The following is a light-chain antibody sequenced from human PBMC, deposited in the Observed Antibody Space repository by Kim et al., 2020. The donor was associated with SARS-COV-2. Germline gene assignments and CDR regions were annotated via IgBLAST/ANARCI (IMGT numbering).Light chain of an antibody. J-gene: IGKJ3*01. CDR2: AAS. CDR1: QSSTKF. V-gene: IGKV1-39*01. CDR3: QQSYSIPRT. Sequence: ASVGDRVTITCRASQSSTKFLNWYQQKPGRAPKLLIYAASSLQSGVPSRFSGSGSGTDFTLTISNLQPEDYATYYCQQSYSIPRTFGPGTKVDIK.